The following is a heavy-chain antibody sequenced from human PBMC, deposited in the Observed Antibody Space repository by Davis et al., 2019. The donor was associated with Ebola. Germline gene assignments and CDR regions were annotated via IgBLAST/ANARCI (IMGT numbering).Heavy chain of an antibody. V-gene: IGHV4-34*01. Sequence: SETLSLTCAVYGGSFSGYYWSWIRQPPGKGLEWIGEINRSGSTNYNPSLKSRVTISVDTSKNQFSLKLSSVPAADTAVYYCARVNYDFWSGYYSDNWFDPWGQGTLVTVSS. D-gene: IGHD3-3*01. CDR3: ARVNYDFWSGYYSDNWFDP. J-gene: IGHJ5*02. CDR2: INRSGST. CDR1: GGSFSGYY.